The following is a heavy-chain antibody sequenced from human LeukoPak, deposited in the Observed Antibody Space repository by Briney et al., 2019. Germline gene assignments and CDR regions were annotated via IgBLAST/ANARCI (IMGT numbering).Heavy chain of an antibody. J-gene: IGHJ4*02. Sequence: AGGSWRPSCSAPGFTSSSYAMHWFRKPPGKGWKFVSAISSNGGSTYYADSVKGRFTISRDNSKNTLYLQMSSLRAEDTAVYYCVKASRYDILTGSDYWGQGTLVTVSS. CDR3: VKASRYDILTGSDY. D-gene: IGHD3-9*01. V-gene: IGHV3-64D*06. CDR2: ISSNGGST. CDR1: GFTSSSYA.